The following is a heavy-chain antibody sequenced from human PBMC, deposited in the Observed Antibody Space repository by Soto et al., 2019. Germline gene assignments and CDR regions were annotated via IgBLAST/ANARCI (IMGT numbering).Heavy chain of an antibody. Sequence: GGSLRLSCAASGFTFSSYGMHWVRQAPGKGLEWVAVISYDGSNKYYADSVKGRFTISRDNSKNTLYLQMNSLRAEDTAVYYCAKDSGWYYFDYWGQGTLVTVSS. CDR2: ISYDGSNK. D-gene: IGHD6-19*01. CDR3: AKDSGWYYFDY. V-gene: IGHV3-30*18. CDR1: GFTFSSYG. J-gene: IGHJ4*02.